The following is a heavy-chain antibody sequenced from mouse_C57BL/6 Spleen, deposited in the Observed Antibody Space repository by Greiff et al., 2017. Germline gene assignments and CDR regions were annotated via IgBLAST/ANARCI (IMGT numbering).Heavy chain of an antibody. CDR1: GFSLTSYG. CDR3: ARYYGSSSYWYFDV. J-gene: IGHJ1*03. CDR2: IWRGGST. D-gene: IGHD1-1*01. Sequence: QVQLKESGPGLVQPSQSLSITCTVSGFSLTSYGVHWVRQSPGKGLEWLGVIWRGGSTDYNAAFISRLSISKDNSKSQVFFKMNSLQADDTAIYYWARYYGSSSYWYFDVWGTGTTVTVSS. V-gene: IGHV2-2*01.